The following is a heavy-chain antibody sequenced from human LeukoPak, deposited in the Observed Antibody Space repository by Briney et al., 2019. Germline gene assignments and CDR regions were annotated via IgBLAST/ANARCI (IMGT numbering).Heavy chain of an antibody. CDR1: GDSVSSNSAA. CDR2: TYYRSKWYD. J-gene: IGHJ4*02. Sequence: SQTLSLPCAISGDSVSSNSAAWNWIRQSPSRGLEWLGRTYYRSKWYDDYAVSVKSRITINPDTSKNQFSLQLNSVTPEDTAVYYCARGPGRFIAATAYFDYWGQGTLVTVSS. V-gene: IGHV6-1*01. D-gene: IGHD6-13*01. CDR3: ARGPGRFIAATAYFDY.